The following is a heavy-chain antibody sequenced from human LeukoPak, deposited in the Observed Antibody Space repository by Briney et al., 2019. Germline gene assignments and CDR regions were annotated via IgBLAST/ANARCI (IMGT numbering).Heavy chain of an antibody. Sequence: SETLSLTCAVYGGSFSGYYWSWIRQPPGKGLEWIGEINHSGSTNYNPSLKSRVTISVDTSKNQFSLKLSSVTAEDTAVYYCARDFDRPTRKIGRESLYYYYYYMDVWGKGTTVTVSS. CDR2: INHSGST. CDR3: ARDFDRPTRKIGRESLYYYYYYMDV. D-gene: IGHD3-9*01. V-gene: IGHV4-34*01. CDR1: GGSFSGYY. J-gene: IGHJ6*03.